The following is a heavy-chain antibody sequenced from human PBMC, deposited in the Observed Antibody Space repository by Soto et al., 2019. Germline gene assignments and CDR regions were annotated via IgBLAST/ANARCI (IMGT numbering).Heavy chain of an antibody. Sequence: QVQLQESGPGLVKPSQTLSLTCIVSGDSITSGNYYWSWIRQHPGKGLEWIGYIHHSGNTYYIPSLNSRLSLSMDTSKNQFSLLLTSVTAADPALYYCARPNNDIFTVLSGFDIWGQGTMVTVSS. J-gene: IGHJ3*02. CDR3: ARPNNDIFTVLSGFDI. V-gene: IGHV4-31*03. CDR2: IHHSGNT. CDR1: GDSITSGNYY. D-gene: IGHD3-9*01.